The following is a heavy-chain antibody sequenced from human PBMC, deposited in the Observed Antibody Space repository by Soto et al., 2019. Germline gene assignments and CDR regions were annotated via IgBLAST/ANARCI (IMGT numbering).Heavy chain of an antibody. J-gene: IGHJ6*02. CDR3: AREPSQQLVYYYGMDV. CDR2: IIPIFGTA. CDR1: GGTFSSYA. V-gene: IGHV1-69*12. D-gene: IGHD6-13*01. Sequence: QVQLVQSGAEVKKPGSSVKVSCKASGGTFSSYAISWVRQAPGQGLEWMGGIIPIFGTANYAQKFQGRVTITAEESTSTANMELSSLRSEDTDVYYCAREPSQQLVYYYGMDVWGQGTTVTVSS.